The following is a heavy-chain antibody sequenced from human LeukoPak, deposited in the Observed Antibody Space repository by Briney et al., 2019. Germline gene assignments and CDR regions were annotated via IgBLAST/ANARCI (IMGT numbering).Heavy chain of an antibody. J-gene: IGHJ4*02. CDR1: GGTFSSYA. Sequence: SVKVSCKSSGGTFSSYAIIWVRQAPGQGLEWMGRIFPIFATANYAQKFQGRVTITADESTSTAYMELSSLRSEDTAVYYCARESGSYEAYFDYWGQGTLVTVSS. CDR2: IFPIFATA. D-gene: IGHD1-26*01. V-gene: IGHV1-69*15. CDR3: ARESGSYEAYFDY.